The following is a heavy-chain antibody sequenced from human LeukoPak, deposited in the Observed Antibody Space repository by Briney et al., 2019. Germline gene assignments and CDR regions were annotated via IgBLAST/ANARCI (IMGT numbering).Heavy chain of an antibody. Sequence: GGSLRLSCAASGFTVSSNYMSWVRQAPGKGLEWVSVIYSGGSTYYADSVKGRFTISRDNSKNTLYLQMNSLRAEDTAVYYCARISGAIESADYYYYYGMDVWGQGTTATVSS. J-gene: IGHJ6*02. CDR1: GFTVSSNY. V-gene: IGHV3-66*01. CDR3: ARISGAIESADYYYYYGMDV. CDR2: IYSGGST. D-gene: IGHD1-26*01.